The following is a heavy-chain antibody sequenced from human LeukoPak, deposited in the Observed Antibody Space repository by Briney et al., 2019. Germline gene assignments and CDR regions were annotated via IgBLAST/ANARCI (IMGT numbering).Heavy chain of an antibody. CDR3: ARGVGSGYPYYFEY. CDR2: IYTSGTT. D-gene: IGHD3-22*01. Sequence: SETLSLTCTVSGGSISSYYWSWIRQPAGKGLEWIGRIYTSGTTNYNPSLKSRVTMSVDTSKNQFSLKLGSVTAADTAVYYCARGVGSGYPYYFEYWGQGTLVTVSS. J-gene: IGHJ4*02. V-gene: IGHV4-4*07. CDR1: GGSISSYY.